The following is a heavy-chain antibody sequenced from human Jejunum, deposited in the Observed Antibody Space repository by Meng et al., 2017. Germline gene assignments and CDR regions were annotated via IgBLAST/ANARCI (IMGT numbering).Heavy chain of an antibody. CDR3: ARQRYAGGEFDF. D-gene: IGHD2-8*02. J-gene: IGHJ4*02. CDR2: IYSGGST. CDR1: GISVSANY. V-gene: IGHV3-66*02. Sequence: GGSLRLSCAASGISVSANYMSWVRQAPGKGLEWVSDIYSGGSTYYTDSVKGRFTISRDDSENTMSLQMNSLRAEDTAVYYCARQRYAGGEFDFWGQGTLVTVPQ.